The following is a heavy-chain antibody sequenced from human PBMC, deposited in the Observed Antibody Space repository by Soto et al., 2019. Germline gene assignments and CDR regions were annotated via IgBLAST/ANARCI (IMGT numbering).Heavy chain of an antibody. V-gene: IGHV3-48*01. CDR1: GFTFSSYS. Sequence: EVQLVESGGGLVQPGGSLRLSCAASGFTFSSYSMNWVGQAPGKGLEWVSYISSSSSTIYYADSVKGRFTISRDNAKNSLYLQMNSLRAEDTAVYYCARDRKNILDYWGQGTLVTVSS. CDR3: ARDRKNILDY. J-gene: IGHJ4*02. CDR2: ISSSSSTI.